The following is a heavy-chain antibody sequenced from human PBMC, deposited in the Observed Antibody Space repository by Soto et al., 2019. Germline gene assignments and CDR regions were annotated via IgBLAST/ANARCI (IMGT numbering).Heavy chain of an antibody. CDR3: AKDRNIAVAGPSDAFDI. J-gene: IGHJ3*02. CDR2: ISGSGGST. Sequence: GGSLRLSCAASGFTFSSHAMSWVRQAPGKGLEWVSAISGSGGSTYYADSVKGRFTISRDNSKNTLYLQMNSLRAEDTAVYYCAKDRNIAVAGPSDAFDIWGQGTMVTVSS. CDR1: GFTFSSHA. D-gene: IGHD6-19*01. V-gene: IGHV3-23*01.